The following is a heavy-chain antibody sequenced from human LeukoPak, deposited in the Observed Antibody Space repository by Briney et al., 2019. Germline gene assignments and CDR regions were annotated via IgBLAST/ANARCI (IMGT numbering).Heavy chain of an antibody. CDR3: ARHQRSSGWSFDY. CDR2: VYPGDSGT. Sequence: GESLKVSCKGSGYSFTNYWIGWVRQMPGKGLEWMGIVYPGDSGTRYSPSFQGQVTISADKSISTAYLQWSSLKASDTAMYYCARHQRSSGWSFDYWGQGTLVIVSS. J-gene: IGHJ4*02. V-gene: IGHV5-51*01. CDR1: GYSFTNYW. D-gene: IGHD6-19*01.